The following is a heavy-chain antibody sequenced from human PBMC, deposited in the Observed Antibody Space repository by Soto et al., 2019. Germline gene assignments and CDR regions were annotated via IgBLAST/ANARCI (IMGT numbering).Heavy chain of an antibody. J-gene: IGHJ4*02. D-gene: IGHD3-3*01. V-gene: IGHV4-34*01. CDR2: INHSGST. Sequence: PSETLSLTCAVYGGSFSGYYWNWIRQPPGKGLEWIGEINHSGSTNYNPSLKSRVTISVDTSKNQFSLKLSSVTAADTAVYYCARGRFWSGPPRLWGQGTLVTVSS. CDR1: GGSFSGYY. CDR3: ARGRFWSGPPRL.